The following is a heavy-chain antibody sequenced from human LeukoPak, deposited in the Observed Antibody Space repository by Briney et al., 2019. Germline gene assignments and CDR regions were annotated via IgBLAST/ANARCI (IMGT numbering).Heavy chain of an antibody. CDR2: IYYSGST. CDR1: GGSMRSYY. Sequence: SETLSLPCTVSGGSMRSYYWSWIRQPPGKGLEWIGYIYYSGSTNYNPSLKSRVTISVDTSKNQFSLKLSSVTAADTAVYYCARVADSSGYYPFDYWGQGTLVTVSS. J-gene: IGHJ4*02. CDR3: ARVADSSGYYPFDY. V-gene: IGHV4-59*01. D-gene: IGHD3-22*01.